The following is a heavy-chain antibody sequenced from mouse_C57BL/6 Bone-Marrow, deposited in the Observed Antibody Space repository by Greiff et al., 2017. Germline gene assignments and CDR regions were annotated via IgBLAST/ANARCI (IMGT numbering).Heavy chain of an antibody. CDR1: GYTFTDYY. V-gene: IGHV1-26*01. CDR2: INPNNGGT. D-gene: IGHD1-1*01. CDR3: ARGDYGRDLAWFAY. Sequence: VQLQQSGPELVKPGASVTISCKASGYTFTDYYMNWVKQSPGKSLEWIGDINPNNGGTSYNQKFKGKATLTADKSSSTAYMELRSLTSEDSAVYYCARGDYGRDLAWFAYWGQGTLVTVSA. J-gene: IGHJ3*01.